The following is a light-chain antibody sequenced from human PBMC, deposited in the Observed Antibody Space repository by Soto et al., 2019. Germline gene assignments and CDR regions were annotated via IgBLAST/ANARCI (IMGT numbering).Light chain of an antibody. CDR2: DTS. CDR1: QSVSSN. J-gene: IGKJ5*01. V-gene: IGKV3-15*01. Sequence: EIVLTQSPVTLSLSPGEIATLSCSTSQSVSSNLAWYQQKPGQAPRLLIYDTSTRATGIPARFSGSGSGTEFTLTISSLQSEDFAVYYCQQYSNWPPITFGQGTRLE. CDR3: QQYSNWPPIT.